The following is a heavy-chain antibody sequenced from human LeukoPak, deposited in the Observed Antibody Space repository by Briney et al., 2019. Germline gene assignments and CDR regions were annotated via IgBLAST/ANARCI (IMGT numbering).Heavy chain of an antibody. D-gene: IGHD5-18*01. J-gene: IGHJ4*02. Sequence: KPSETLPLTCTVSGGSISSYYWNWIRQPPGKGPEGIGYIYYSWTTNYNPSLKRLVIMSVDTSKNQFSLKLSSVTAADTAVYYCARGRKYTSGYRVTELGSGYSDYWGQGTLVTVSS. V-gene: IGHV4-59*01. CDR3: ARGRKYTSGYRVTELGSGYSDY. CDR2: IYYSWTT. CDR1: GGSISSYY.